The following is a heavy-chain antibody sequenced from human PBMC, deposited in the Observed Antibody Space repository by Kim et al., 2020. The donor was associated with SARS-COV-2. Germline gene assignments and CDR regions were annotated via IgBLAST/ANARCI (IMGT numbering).Heavy chain of an antibody. CDR1: GFTFSSYG. D-gene: IGHD3-10*01. J-gene: IGHJ3*02. CDR3: ATQHRRITMVRGSKNGAFDI. Sequence: GGSLRLSCAASGFTFSSYGMHWVRQAPGKGLEWVAVISYDGSNKYYADSVKGRFTISRDNSKNTLYLQMNSLRAEDTAVYYCATQHRRITMVRGSKNGAFDIWGQGTMVTVSS. CDR2: ISYDGSNK. V-gene: IGHV3-30*03.